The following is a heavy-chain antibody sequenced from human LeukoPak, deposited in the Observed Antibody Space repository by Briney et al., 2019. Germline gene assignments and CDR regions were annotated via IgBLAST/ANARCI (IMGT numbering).Heavy chain of an antibody. Sequence: SETLSLTCTVSGGSISSYYWSWIRQPPGKGLEWIGYIYYSGSTNYNPSPKSRVTISVDTSKNQFSLKLSSVTAADTAVYYLARGSELQPNEDAFDIWGQGTMVTVSS. CDR3: ARGSELQPNEDAFDI. CDR1: GGSISSYY. J-gene: IGHJ3*02. V-gene: IGHV4-59*01. D-gene: IGHD1-7*01. CDR2: IYYSGST.